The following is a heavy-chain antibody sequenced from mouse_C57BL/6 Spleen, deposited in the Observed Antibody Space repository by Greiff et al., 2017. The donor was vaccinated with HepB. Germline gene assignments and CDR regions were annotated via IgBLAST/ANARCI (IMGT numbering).Heavy chain of an antibody. V-gene: IGHV1-55*01. D-gene: IGHD2-2*01. CDR1: GYTFTSYW. CDR2: IYPGSGST. CDR3: AREVTTWYYFDY. Sequence: QVQLQQPGAELVKPGASVKMSCKASGYTFTSYWITWVKQRPGQGLEWIGDIYPGSGSTNYNENFKSKATLTVDTSSSTAYMQLSSLTSEDSAVYYCAREVTTWYYFDYWGQGTTLTVSS. J-gene: IGHJ2*01.